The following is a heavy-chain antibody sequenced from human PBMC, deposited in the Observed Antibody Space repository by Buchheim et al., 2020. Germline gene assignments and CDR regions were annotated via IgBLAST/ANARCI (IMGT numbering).Heavy chain of an antibody. CDR3: ARDVGPNYDFWSGYSGRWFDP. D-gene: IGHD3-3*01. CDR2: INSDGSSK. CDR1: GFTFSSYW. Sequence: EVQLVESGGGLVQPGGSLRLSCAASGFTFSSYWMHWVRQAPGKGLVWVSRINSDGSSKSYADSVKGRFTISRDNAKNTLYLQLISLRAEETAVYYCARDVGPNYDFWSGYSGRWFDPWGQGTL. J-gene: IGHJ5*02. V-gene: IGHV3-74*01.